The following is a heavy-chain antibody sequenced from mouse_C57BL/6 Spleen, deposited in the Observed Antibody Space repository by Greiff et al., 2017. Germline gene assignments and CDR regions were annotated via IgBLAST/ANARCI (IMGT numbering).Heavy chain of an antibody. CDR2: IDPETGGT. D-gene: IGHD1-1*01. Sequence: QVQLQQSGAELVRPGASVTLSCKASGYTFTDYEMHWVKQTPVHGLEWIGAIDPETGGTAYNQKFKGKAILTADKSSSTAYMERRSLTSEDSAVYYCTRSYGSSYDWGQGTTLTVSS. V-gene: IGHV1-15*01. CDR1: GYTFTDYE. J-gene: IGHJ2*01. CDR3: TRSYGSSYD.